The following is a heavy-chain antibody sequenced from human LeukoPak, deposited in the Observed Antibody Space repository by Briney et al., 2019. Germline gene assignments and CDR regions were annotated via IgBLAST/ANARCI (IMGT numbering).Heavy chain of an antibody. J-gene: IGHJ4*02. CDR1: GFTFSSNW. V-gene: IGHV3-74*01. CDR2: INEDGSTT. D-gene: IGHD5-24*01. Sequence: GGSLRLSCAASGFTFSSNWMHWVRQAPGKGLVWVSRINEDGSTTNYADSVKGRSTIFRDNAKNTLYLQMNSLRAEDTAVYYCARDPRWLQFGYFDYWGQGTLVTVSS. CDR3: ARDPRWLQFGYFDY.